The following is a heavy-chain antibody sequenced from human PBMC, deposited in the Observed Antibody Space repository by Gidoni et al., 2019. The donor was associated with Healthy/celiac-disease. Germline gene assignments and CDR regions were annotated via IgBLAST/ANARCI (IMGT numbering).Heavy chain of an antibody. J-gene: IGHJ4*02. Sequence: EVQLVESGGGLVQPGRSLRLSCAASGFPFDDYAMHWVRQAPGKGLEWVSGISWNSGSIGYADSVKGRFTISRDNAKNSLYLQMNSLRAEDTALYYCAKDIGVGIVALDYWGQGTLVTVSS. CDR3: AKDIGVGIVALDY. CDR2: ISWNSGSI. V-gene: IGHV3-9*01. CDR1: GFPFDDYA. D-gene: IGHD1-26*01.